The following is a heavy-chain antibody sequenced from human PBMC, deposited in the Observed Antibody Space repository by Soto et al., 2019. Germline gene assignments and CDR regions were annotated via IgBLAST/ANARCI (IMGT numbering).Heavy chain of an antibody. CDR2: ISYDGSNK. V-gene: IGHV3-30*18. CDR3: AKRGRQQAYYGMDV. Sequence: QVQLVESGGGVVQPGRSLRLSCAASGFTFSSYGMHWVRQAPGKGLEWVAVISYDGSNKYYADSVKGRFTISRDNSKNTLDLQMNSLRAEDTAVYYCAKRGRQQAYYGMDVWGQGTTVTVSS. CDR1: GFTFSSYG. D-gene: IGHD6-13*01. J-gene: IGHJ6*02.